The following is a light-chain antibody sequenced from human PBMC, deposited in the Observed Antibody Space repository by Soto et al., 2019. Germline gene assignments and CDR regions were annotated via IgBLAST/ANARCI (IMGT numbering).Light chain of an antibody. CDR2: EVT. V-gene: IGLV2-8*01. CDR3: SSYAGSNVWV. J-gene: IGLJ3*02. Sequence: QSALTQPPSASGSPGQSVTISCTGTNTDIGGYNYVTWYQQYPGKAPKVIIYEVTKRPAGVPARFSGSRSGNTASLTVSGLPAEDEADYYCSSYAGSNVWVFGGGTQLTVL. CDR1: NTDIGGYNY.